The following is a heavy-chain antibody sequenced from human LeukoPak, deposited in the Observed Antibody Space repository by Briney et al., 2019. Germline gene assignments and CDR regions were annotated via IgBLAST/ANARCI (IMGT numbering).Heavy chain of an antibody. V-gene: IGHV4-4*09. D-gene: IGHD3-22*01. CDR2: ISTSGST. Sequence: PSETLSLTCAVSAATISNYYWSWIRQAPGKGLEWIGYISTSGSTNYNPSLKSRVSISLDTSKNRFSLNLNFVTAADTAVYYCASPRSGYRYTFDYWGQGALVTVSS. CDR3: ASPRSGYRYTFDY. CDR1: AATISNYY. J-gene: IGHJ4*02.